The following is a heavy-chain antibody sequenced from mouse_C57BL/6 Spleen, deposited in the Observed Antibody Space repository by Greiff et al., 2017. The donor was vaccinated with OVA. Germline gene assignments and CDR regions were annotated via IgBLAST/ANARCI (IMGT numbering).Heavy chain of an antibody. CDR1: GYAFSSYW. CDR2: IYPGDGDT. J-gene: IGHJ2*01. CDR3: ARTYGSSYFDY. D-gene: IGHD1-1*01. Sequence: QVQLQQSGAELVKPGASVKISCKASGYAFSSYWMNWVKQRPGRGLEWIGQIYPGDGDTNYNGKFKGKATLTADKSSSTAYMQLSSLTSEDSAVYFCARTYGSSYFDYWGQGTTLTVSS. V-gene: IGHV1-80*01.